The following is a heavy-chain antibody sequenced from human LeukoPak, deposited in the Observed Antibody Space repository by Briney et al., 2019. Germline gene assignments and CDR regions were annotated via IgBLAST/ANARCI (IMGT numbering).Heavy chain of an antibody. D-gene: IGHD7-27*01. CDR3: ARDSLGFDY. J-gene: IGHJ4*02. V-gene: IGHV3-48*01. CDR1: GFTFSSYD. CDR2: ISSGSSTI. Sequence: GGSLRLSCAASGFTFSSYDMNLVRQAPGKGLEWVSYISSGSSTINYADSLKGRFTISRDNAKNSLYLQMNSLRAEDTAVYYCARDSLGFDYWGQGTLVTVSS.